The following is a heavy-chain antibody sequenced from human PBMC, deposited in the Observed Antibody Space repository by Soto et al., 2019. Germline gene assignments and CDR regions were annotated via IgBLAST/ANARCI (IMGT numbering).Heavy chain of an antibody. D-gene: IGHD3-22*01. CDR1: GFTFSNAW. Sequence: KPGGSLRLSCVASGFTFSNAWMSWVRQAPGKGLEWVGRIKSKTDGGTTDYAAPVKGRFTISRDDSKNTLYLQMDSLKTEDTAVYYCTTHLYYYDSSGYYHRLDYWGQGTLVTVSS. CDR2: IKSKTDGGTT. J-gene: IGHJ4*02. CDR3: TTHLYYYDSSGYYHRLDY. V-gene: IGHV3-15*01.